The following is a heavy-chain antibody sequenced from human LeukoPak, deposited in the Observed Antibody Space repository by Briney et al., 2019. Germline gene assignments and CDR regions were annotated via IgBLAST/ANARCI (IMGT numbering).Heavy chain of an antibody. D-gene: IGHD6-19*01. J-gene: IGHJ4*02. CDR3: ARGPGYSSGWFDY. V-gene: IGHV3-21*01. CDR1: GFTFSSYS. CDR2: ISASSNFI. Sequence: GGSLRLSCVVPGFTFSSYSMSWVRQAPGKGLEWVSSISASSNFISYADSVKGRFTISRDNAKKSLYLQMNSVRAEDTAVYYCARGPGYSSGWFDYWGQGALVTVSS.